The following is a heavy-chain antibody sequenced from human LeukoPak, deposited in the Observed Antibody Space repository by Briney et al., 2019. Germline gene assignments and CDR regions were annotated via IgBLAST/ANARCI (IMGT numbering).Heavy chain of an antibody. CDR1: GFTFSSYG. Sequence: GGSLRLSCAASGFTFSSYGLNWVRQAPGEGLEWVSYVSPSSTTIYYADSVKGRFAISRDNAKNSLYLQMNSLRAEDTAVYYCARDFYCSGGSCYDYYYYMDVWGKGTTVTVSS. D-gene: IGHD2-15*01. CDR3: ARDFYCSGGSCYDYYYYMDV. J-gene: IGHJ6*03. CDR2: VSPSSTTI. V-gene: IGHV3-48*04.